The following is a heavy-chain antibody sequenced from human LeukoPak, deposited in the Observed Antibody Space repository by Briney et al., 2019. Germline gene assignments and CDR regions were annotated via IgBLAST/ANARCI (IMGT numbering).Heavy chain of an antibody. D-gene: IGHD2-21*02. V-gene: IGHV1-18*01. Sequence: RASVKVSCKASGYTFTSYGITWVRQAPGQGLEWMGWISAYNGNTNYAQKLQGRVTMTTDTSTSTAYMELRSLRSDDTAVYYCARGGDIVVVTADGDAFDIWGQGTMVTVSS. CDR2: ISAYNGNT. CDR1: GYTFTSYG. J-gene: IGHJ3*02. CDR3: ARGGDIVVVTADGDAFDI.